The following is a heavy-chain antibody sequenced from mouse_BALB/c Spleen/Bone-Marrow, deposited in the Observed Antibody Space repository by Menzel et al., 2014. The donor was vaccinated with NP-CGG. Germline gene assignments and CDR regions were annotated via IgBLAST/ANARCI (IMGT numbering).Heavy chain of an antibody. Sequence: EVHLVESGGGLVQPGGSLKLSCAASGLTFSNYGMSWVRQTPDKRLELVATINGNGGSTYYPDSVKGRFTISRDTAKNTLYLQMSSLKSEETAMYYCVRGNYGNYVDYFDFWGQGTTLTVSS. CDR2: INGNGGST. CDR1: GLTFSNYG. V-gene: IGHV5-6-3*01. CDR3: VRGNYGNYVDYFDF. J-gene: IGHJ2*01. D-gene: IGHD2-1*01.